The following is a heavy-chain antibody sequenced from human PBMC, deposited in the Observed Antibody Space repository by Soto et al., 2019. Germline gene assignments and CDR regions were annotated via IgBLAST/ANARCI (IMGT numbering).Heavy chain of an antibody. Sequence: GGSLRLSCAASGFTFSSYGMHWVRQAPGKGLEWVAVIWYDGSNKYYADSVKGRFTISRDNSKNTLYLQMNSLRAEDTAVYYCARDGYGSGSYGLDYWGQGTLVTVSS. CDR1: GFTFSSYG. J-gene: IGHJ4*02. V-gene: IGHV3-33*01. CDR3: ARDGYGSGSYGLDY. D-gene: IGHD3-10*01. CDR2: IWYDGSNK.